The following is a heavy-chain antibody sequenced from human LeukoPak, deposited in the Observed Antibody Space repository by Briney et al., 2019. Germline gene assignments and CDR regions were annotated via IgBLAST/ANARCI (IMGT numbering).Heavy chain of an antibody. V-gene: IGHV3-30*02. D-gene: IGHD2-21*01. Sequence: GGTLRLSCAASGFTFSSYGIHWVRQAPGKGLEWVTFIRYDGSIKYYADSVKGQFTISRDNSKNTLYLQMSSLRAEDTAVYYCAKDLTRSRLWTTKSTGFDYWGQGTLVTVSS. CDR3: AKDLTRSRLWTTKSTGFDY. CDR2: IRYDGSIK. CDR1: GFTFSSYG. J-gene: IGHJ4*02.